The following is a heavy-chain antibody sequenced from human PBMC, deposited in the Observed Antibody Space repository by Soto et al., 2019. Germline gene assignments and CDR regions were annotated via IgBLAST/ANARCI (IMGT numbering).Heavy chain of an antibody. D-gene: IGHD1-7*01. CDR3: ARDVTGTLSNWFDP. Sequence: SVKVSCKASGGTFSSYAISWVRQAPGQGLEWMGGIIPIFGTANYAQKFQGRVTITADESTSTAYMELSSLRSEDTAVYYCARDVTGTLSNWFDPWGQGTLVTVSS. V-gene: IGHV1-69*13. CDR1: GGTFSSYA. CDR2: IIPIFGTA. J-gene: IGHJ5*02.